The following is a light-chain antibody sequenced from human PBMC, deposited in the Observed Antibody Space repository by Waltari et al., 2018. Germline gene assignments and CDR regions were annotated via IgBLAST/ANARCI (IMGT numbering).Light chain of an antibody. Sequence: QSALTQPRSVSGSPGQSVTISCTGTSSAVGGYNFVSWYQQHPDKAPKFMIYDVSKRPSGVPDRFSGSKSGNTASLTISGLQAEDEADYYCCSYAAGSLYVFGTGTKVTVL. CDR3: CSYAAGSLYV. V-gene: IGLV2-11*01. CDR1: SSAVGGYNF. CDR2: DVS. J-gene: IGLJ1*01.